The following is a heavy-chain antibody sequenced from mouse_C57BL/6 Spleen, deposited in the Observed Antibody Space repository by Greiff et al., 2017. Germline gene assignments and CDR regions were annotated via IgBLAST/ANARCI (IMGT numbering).Heavy chain of an antibody. CDR2: IHPNSGST. J-gene: IGHJ3*01. CDR1: GYTFTSYW. D-gene: IGHD2-4*01. Sequence: VQLQQPGAELVKPGASVKLSCKASGYTFTSYWMHWVKQRPGQGLEWIGMIHPNSGSTNYNEKFKSKATLTVDKSSSTAYMQRSSLTSEYSAVYYCARYDDYDGGLAYWGQGTLVTVSA. V-gene: IGHV1-64*01. CDR3: ARYDDYDGGLAY.